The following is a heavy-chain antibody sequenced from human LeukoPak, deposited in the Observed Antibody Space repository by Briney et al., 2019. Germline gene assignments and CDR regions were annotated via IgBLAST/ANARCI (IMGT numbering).Heavy chain of an antibody. CDR3: ARMTTVVTPFDY. V-gene: IGHV4-61*05. J-gene: IGHJ4*02. CDR2: IYYSGST. CDR1: GGSISSSSYY. D-gene: IGHD4-23*01. Sequence: PSETLSLTCTVSGGSISSSSYYWGWIRQPPGKGLEWIGYIYYSGSTNYNPSLKSRVTISVDTSKNQFSLKLSSVTAADTAVYYCARMTTVVTPFDYWGQGTLVTVSS.